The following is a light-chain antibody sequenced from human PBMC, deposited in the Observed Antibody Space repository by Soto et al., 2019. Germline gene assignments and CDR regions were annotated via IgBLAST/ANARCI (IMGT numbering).Light chain of an antibody. CDR2: GAS. J-gene: IGKJ4*01. Sequence: EIVMTQSPATLSVSPGERATLSCRASQSVSSNLAWYQQKPGQALRLLIYGASTRATGIPARFSGSGSGTEFTLTISSLQSEDFEVYYCQQYNNWPPLTFGGGTKVEIK. CDR3: QQYNNWPPLT. V-gene: IGKV3-15*01. CDR1: QSVSSN.